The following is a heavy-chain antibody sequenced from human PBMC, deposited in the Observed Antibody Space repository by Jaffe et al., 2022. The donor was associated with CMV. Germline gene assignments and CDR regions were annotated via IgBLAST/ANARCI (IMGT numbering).Heavy chain of an antibody. CDR2: IWYDGSNK. CDR1: GFTFSSYG. J-gene: IGHJ6*02. V-gene: IGHV3-33*01. CDR3: ARDHKQWLVLGYYYGMDV. Sequence: QVQLVESGGGVVQPGRSLRLSCAASGFTFSSYGMHWVRQAPGKGLEWVAVIWYDGSNKYYADSVKGRFTISRDNSKNTLYLQMNSLRAEDTAVYYCARDHKQWLVLGYYYGMDVWGQGTTVTVSS. D-gene: IGHD6-19*01.